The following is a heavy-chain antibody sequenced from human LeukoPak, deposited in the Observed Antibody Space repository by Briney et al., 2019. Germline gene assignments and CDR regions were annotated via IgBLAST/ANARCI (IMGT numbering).Heavy chain of an antibody. Sequence: PGGSLRLSCAASGFTFSSYGMHWVRPAPGKGLEWVAVISYDGSNKYYADSVKGRFTISRDNSKNTLYLQMNSLRAEDTAVYSCAKDREVLRSLEWFFDYWGQGTLVTVSS. CDR3: AKDREVLRSLEWFFDY. D-gene: IGHD3-3*01. J-gene: IGHJ4*02. CDR2: ISYDGSNK. V-gene: IGHV3-30*18. CDR1: GFTFSSYG.